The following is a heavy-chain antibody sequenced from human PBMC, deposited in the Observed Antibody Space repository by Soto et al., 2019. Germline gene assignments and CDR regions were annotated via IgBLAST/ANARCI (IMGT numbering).Heavy chain of an antibody. CDR1: GGSISSGDYY. V-gene: IGHV4-30-4*01. CDR2: IYYSGST. Sequence: PSETLSLTCTVSGGSISSGDYYWSWIRQPPGKGLEWIGYIYYSGSTYYNPSLKSRVTISVDTSKNQFSLKLSSVTAADTAVYYCARAPLVTAAPPLGMDVWGQGTTVTVSS. CDR3: ARAPLVTAAPPLGMDV. J-gene: IGHJ6*02. D-gene: IGHD2-2*01.